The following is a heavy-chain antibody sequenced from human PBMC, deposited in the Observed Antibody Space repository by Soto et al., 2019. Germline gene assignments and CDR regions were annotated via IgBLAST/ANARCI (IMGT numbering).Heavy chain of an antibody. CDR1: GYTFTGYY. J-gene: IGHJ6*02. Sequence: ASVKVSCKASGYTFTGYYMHWVRQAPGQGLEWMGWINPNSGGTNYAQKFQGWVTMTRDTSISTAYMELSRLRSDDTAVYYCARERHPRGYDFWSGYSFRYYGMDVWGQGTTVTVSS. V-gene: IGHV1-2*04. CDR2: INPNSGGT. CDR3: ARERHPRGYDFWSGYSFRYYGMDV. D-gene: IGHD3-3*01.